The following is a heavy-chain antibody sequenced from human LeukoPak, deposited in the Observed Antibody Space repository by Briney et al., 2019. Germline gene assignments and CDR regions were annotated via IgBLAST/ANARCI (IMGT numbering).Heavy chain of an antibody. Sequence: GGSLRLSCAASGFTFSSYAMSWVRQAPGKGLEWVSSISSSSSYIYYADSVKGRFTISRDNAKNSLYLQMNSLRAEDTAVYYCARALYYYYMDVWGKGTTVTISS. CDR3: ARALYYYYMDV. CDR1: GFTFSSYA. CDR2: ISSSSSYI. V-gene: IGHV3-21*01. J-gene: IGHJ6*03.